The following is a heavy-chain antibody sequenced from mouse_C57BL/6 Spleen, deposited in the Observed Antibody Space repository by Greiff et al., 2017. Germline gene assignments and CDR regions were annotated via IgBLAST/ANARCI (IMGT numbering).Heavy chain of an antibody. V-gene: IGHV3-6*01. Sequence: EVKLQESGPGLVKPSQSLSLTCSVTGYSITSGYYWNWIRQFPGNKLEWMGYISYDGSNNYNPSLKNRISITRDTSKSQFFLKLNSVTTEDTATYYCASEGVITTDWGQGTTLTVSS. CDR2: ISYDGSN. J-gene: IGHJ2*01. CDR1: GYSITSGYY. CDR3: ASEGVITTD. D-gene: IGHD1-1*01.